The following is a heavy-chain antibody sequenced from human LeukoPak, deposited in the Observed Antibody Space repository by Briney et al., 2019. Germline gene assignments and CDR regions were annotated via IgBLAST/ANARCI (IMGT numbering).Heavy chain of an antibody. J-gene: IGHJ3*02. CDR2: IYYSGST. CDR3: ARHDSVDILWFGEGDAFDI. D-gene: IGHD3-10*01. Sequence: SETLSLTCTVSGGSISSSSYYWGWIRQPPGKGLEWIGSIYYSGSTYYNPSLKSRVTISVDTSKNQFSLKLSSVTAADTAVYYCARHDSVDILWFGEGDAFDIWGQGTMVTVSS. CDR1: GGSISSSSYY. V-gene: IGHV4-39*01.